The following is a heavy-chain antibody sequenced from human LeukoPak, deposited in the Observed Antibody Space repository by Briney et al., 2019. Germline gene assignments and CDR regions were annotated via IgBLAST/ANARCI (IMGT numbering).Heavy chain of an antibody. CDR1: GGSFSGYY. J-gene: IGHJ3*02. Sequence: SETLSLTCAVYGGSFSGYYWSWIRQPPGKGLEWIGEINHSGSTNYNPSLKSRVTISVDTSKNQFSLKLSSVTAADTAVYYCARDQLLYYYGSGSYPDAFDIWGQGTMVTVSS. D-gene: IGHD3-10*01. CDR3: ARDQLLYYYGSGSYPDAFDI. CDR2: INHSGST. V-gene: IGHV4-34*01.